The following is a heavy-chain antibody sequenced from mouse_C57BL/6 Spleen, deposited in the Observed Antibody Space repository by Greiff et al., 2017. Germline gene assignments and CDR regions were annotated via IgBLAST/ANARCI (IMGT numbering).Heavy chain of an antibody. CDR3: TRSEYYGSDAMDY. D-gene: IGHD1-1*01. J-gene: IGHJ4*01. Sequence: QVQLQQPGAELVKPGASVKLSCKASGYTFTSYWMHWVKQRPGQGLERIGMIHPNSGSTNYNEKFKSKATLTVDKSSSTAYMQLSSLTSEDSAVYYCTRSEYYGSDAMDYWGQGTSVTVSS. V-gene: IGHV1-64*01. CDR1: GYTFTSYW. CDR2: IHPNSGST.